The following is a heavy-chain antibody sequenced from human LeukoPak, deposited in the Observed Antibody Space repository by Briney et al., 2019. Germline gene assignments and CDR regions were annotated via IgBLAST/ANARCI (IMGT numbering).Heavy chain of an antibody. CDR1: GYTFTSYG. CDR2: ISAYNGNT. D-gene: IGHD6-19*01. J-gene: IGHJ4*02. V-gene: IGHV1-18*01. Sequence: ASVKVSCKASGYTFTSYGISWVRQAPGQGLEWMGWISAYNGNTKYAQKLQGRVTMTTDTSTSTAYMELRSLRSDDTAVYYCARDRVIAVAGNSHDYWGQGTLVTVSS. CDR3: ARDRVIAVAGNSHDY.